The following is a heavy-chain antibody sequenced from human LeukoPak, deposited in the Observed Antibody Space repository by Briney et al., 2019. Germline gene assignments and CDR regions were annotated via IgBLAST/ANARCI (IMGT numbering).Heavy chain of an antibody. D-gene: IGHD4-17*01. CDR3: ARTTDYDY. Sequence: ASVKVSCKTSGYNFTTFGVSWVRQAPGQGLEWMGWISGYNGNTNYAQNLQDRVTMTTDTSTSTAYMELRSLTSDDTAIYYCARTTDYDYWGQGTLVTVSS. J-gene: IGHJ4*02. CDR2: ISGYNGNT. V-gene: IGHV1-18*01. CDR1: GYNFTTFG.